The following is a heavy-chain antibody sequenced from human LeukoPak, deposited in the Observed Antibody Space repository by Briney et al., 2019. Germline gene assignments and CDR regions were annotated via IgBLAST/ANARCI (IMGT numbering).Heavy chain of an antibody. CDR1: GFTFSSYS. J-gene: IGHJ4*02. D-gene: IGHD6-19*01. Sequence: GGSLRLSCAASGFTFSSYSMNWVRQAPGKGLEWVSSISSSSSYIYYADSVKGRFTISRDNAKNSLYLQMNSLRAEDTALYYCAKDTSRYSSGWLPFDYWGQGTLVTVSS. V-gene: IGHV3-21*04. CDR3: AKDTSRYSSGWLPFDY. CDR2: ISSSSSYI.